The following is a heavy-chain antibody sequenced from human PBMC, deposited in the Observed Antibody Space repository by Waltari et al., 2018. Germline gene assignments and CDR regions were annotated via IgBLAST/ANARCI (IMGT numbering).Heavy chain of an antibody. D-gene: IGHD2-2*02. CDR2: IWFDGSDK. J-gene: IGHJ4*02. CDR1: GFTLSNFG. CDR3: AKDAFGNTYLDF. V-gene: IGHV3-30*02. Sequence: QVNLVESGGGVVKPGGSLRLSCATSGFTLSNFGMHWDRQAPGKGLEWVALIWFDGSDKFYADSVRGRFTISRDNSARTLYLDMDSLRLDDTAMYYCAKDAFGNTYLDFWGQGTLVTVSS.